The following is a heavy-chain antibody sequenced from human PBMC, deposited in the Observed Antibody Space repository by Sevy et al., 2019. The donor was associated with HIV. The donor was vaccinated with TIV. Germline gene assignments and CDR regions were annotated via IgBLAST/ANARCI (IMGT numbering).Heavy chain of an antibody. CDR1: GFTFSEYS. CDR3: AREGCTKPHDY. J-gene: IGHJ4*02. V-gene: IGHV3-23*01. D-gene: IGHD2-8*01. CDR2: LSFGCGEI. Sequence: GGSLRLSCAASGFTFSEYSMSWVRQPPGKGLEWVSTLSFGCGEINYADSVKGRFTISRDNSKSSLYLQMNNLRPEDTAVYYCAREGCTKPHDYWGQGTLVTVSS.